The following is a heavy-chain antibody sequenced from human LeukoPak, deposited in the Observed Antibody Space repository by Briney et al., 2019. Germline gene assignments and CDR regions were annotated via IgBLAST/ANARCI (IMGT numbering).Heavy chain of an antibody. V-gene: IGHV4-38-2*01. J-gene: IGHJ5*02. Sequence: SETLSLTCAVSGYSLSSGYYWGWSRQPPGKGPEVIGSIYHSRSTNYNPSLKSRATISVDTSKNQFPLKLRSVTAADTAVYYCARAYLWSGYSNWFDPWGQGTLVTVSS. CDR3: ARAYLWSGYSNWFDP. CDR2: IYHSRST. D-gene: IGHD3-3*01. CDR1: GYSLSSGYY.